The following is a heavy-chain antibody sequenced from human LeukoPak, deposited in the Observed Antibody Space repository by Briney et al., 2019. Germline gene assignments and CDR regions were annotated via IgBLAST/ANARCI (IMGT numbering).Heavy chain of an antibody. CDR1: GYTFTSYE. V-gene: IGHV1-18*01. CDR3: ARHSSGWSFYFDY. Sequence: ASVKVSCKASGYTFTSYEISWVRQAPGQGLEWMAWISAYNGNTNYAQNLQGRVTMTTDTSTSTAYMELRSLRSDGTAVYYCARHSSGWSFYFDYWGQGTLVTVSS. CDR2: ISAYNGNT. J-gene: IGHJ4*02. D-gene: IGHD6-19*01.